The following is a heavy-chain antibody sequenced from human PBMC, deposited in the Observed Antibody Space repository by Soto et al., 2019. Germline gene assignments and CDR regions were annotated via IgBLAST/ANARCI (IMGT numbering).Heavy chain of an antibody. J-gene: IGHJ5*02. CDR2: ISDSGRIT. D-gene: IGHD5-18*01. V-gene: IGHV3-23*01. Sequence: HPGGSLRLSCAASGFTFSSYAMSWVRQAPGKGLEWVSGISDSGRITYYIDSVKGRFTISRDNSKNTLNLQMNSLRAEDTAIYYCAKDSSFPYSTPIEGDWFDPWGQGSLVTVSS. CDR1: GFTFSSYA. CDR3: AKDSSFPYSTPIEGDWFDP.